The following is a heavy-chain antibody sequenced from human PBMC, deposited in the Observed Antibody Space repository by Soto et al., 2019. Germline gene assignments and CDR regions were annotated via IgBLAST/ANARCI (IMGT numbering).Heavy chain of an antibody. D-gene: IGHD3-10*01. CDR1: GGSISSYY. CDR3: ARENNVLPGGYFDY. J-gene: IGHJ4*02. V-gene: IGHV4-59*12. Sequence: SETLSLTCTVSGGSISSYYWSWIRQPPGKGLEWIGYIYYSGSTNYNPSLKSRVTTSVDTSKNQFSLKLSSVTAADTAVYYCARENNVLPGGYFDYWGQGTLVTVSS. CDR2: IYYSGST.